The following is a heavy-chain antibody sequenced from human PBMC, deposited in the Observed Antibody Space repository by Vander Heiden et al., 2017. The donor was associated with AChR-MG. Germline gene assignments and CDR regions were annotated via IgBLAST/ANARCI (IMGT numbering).Heavy chain of an antibody. J-gene: IGHJ4*02. D-gene: IGHD3-22*01. CDR3: GRLVAYDNSGYSLVGGRFFDY. CDR1: GGSIRSSSYY. V-gene: IGHV4-39*01. Sequence: QLQLQESGPGLVKPSETLSLTCTVSGGSIRSSSYYWGCIRPAPGKGRERNGSHHYSGSTSYNPSLKSRLTISVDTSTNQFSLSLISVPAADTTVYYCGRLVAYDNSGYSLVGGRFFDYWGQGILVTISS. CDR2: HHYSGST.